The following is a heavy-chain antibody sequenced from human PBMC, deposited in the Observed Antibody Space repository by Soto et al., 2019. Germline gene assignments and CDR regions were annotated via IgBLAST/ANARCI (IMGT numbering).Heavy chain of an antibody. J-gene: IGHJ6*02. CDR1: GYTLTELS. Sequence: GASVKVSCKVSGYTLTELSMHWVRQAHGKGLEWMGGFDPEDGETIYAQKFQGRVTMTEDTSTDTAYMELSSLRSEDTAVYYCATEVGSAAAGDPYYYYGMDVWGQGTTVTVSS. CDR2: FDPEDGET. D-gene: IGHD6-13*01. CDR3: ATEVGSAAAGDPYYYYGMDV. V-gene: IGHV1-24*01.